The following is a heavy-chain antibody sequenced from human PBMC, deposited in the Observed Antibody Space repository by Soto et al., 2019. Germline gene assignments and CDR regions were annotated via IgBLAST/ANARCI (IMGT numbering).Heavy chain of an antibody. J-gene: IGHJ5*02. D-gene: IGHD6-13*01. CDR3: ARRRYSMGVLSPNWFDP. CDR1: GYTFTSYA. V-gene: IGHV1-3*01. Sequence: ASVKVSCTASGYTFTSYAMHWVRQAPGQRLEWMGWINAGNGNTKYSQKFQGRVTITRDTSASTAYMELSSLRSEDTAVYYCARRRYSMGVLSPNWFDPWGQGTLVTVSS. CDR2: INAGNGNT.